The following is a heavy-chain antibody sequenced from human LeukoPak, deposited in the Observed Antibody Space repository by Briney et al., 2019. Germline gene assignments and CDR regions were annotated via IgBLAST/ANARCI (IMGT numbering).Heavy chain of an antibody. J-gene: IGHJ4*02. Sequence: ASVKVSCKASGYTFTGYYMHWVRQAPGQGLEWMGWMNPNSGNTGYAQKFQGRVTMTRNTSISTAYMELSSLRSEDTAVYYCARAGGYDWRPFDYWGQGTLVTVSS. CDR1: GYTFTGYY. D-gene: IGHD5-12*01. CDR3: ARAGGYDWRPFDY. CDR2: MNPNSGNT. V-gene: IGHV1-8*02.